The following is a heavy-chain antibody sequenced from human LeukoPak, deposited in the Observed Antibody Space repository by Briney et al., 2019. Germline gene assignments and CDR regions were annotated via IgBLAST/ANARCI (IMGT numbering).Heavy chain of an antibody. CDR2: ISGSGDST. D-gene: IGHD5-24*01. V-gene: IGHV3-23*01. J-gene: IGHJ5*02. Sequence: GSLRLSCAASGFTFSTYAVNWVRQAPGKGLEWVSTISGSGDSTYYADSVKGRFTISRDNSKDTLYLQMSSVRVDDTAVYYCAREGRDGYKGVDPWGQGTLVTVSS. CDR1: GFTFSTYA. CDR3: AREGRDGYKGVDP.